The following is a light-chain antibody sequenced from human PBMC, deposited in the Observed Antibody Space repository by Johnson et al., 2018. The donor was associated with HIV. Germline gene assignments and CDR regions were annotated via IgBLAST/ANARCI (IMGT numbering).Light chain of an antibody. Sequence: QFVLTQPPSVSVAPGQKVTISCSGSSSNIGNNYVSWYQQLPGTAPKLLIYENNKRPSGIPDRFSGSKSGTSATLGITGLQTGDEADYYCGTWDNSLSAGVFGSGTKVTVL. CDR3: GTWDNSLSAGV. J-gene: IGLJ1*01. V-gene: IGLV1-51*02. CDR2: ENN. CDR1: SSNIGNNY.